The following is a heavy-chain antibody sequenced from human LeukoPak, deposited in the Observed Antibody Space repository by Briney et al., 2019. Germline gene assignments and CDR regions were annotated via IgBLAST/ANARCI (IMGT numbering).Heavy chain of an antibody. Sequence: SETLSLTCTVSGGSISPYFWSWIRQPPGKGLEWIGYIDYSGGTNYNTSLKSRVTISVDTSDNQFSLKLSSVTAADTAVYFCARDVNTALFVCWGQGTLVTVSS. CDR3: ARDVNTALFVC. V-gene: IGHV4-59*01. CDR2: IDYSGGT. CDR1: GGSISPYF. D-gene: IGHD5-18*01. J-gene: IGHJ4*02.